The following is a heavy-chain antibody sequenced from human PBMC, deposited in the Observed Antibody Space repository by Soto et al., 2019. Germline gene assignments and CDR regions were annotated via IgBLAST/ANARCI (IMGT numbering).Heavy chain of an antibody. CDR3: ARQDRVVAEGRWFDP. Sequence: SETLSLTCAVSGYSISSGYHWAWIRQPPGKGLEWLGSVHYSGNTYYNPSLKSRLTISVDKSKNQFSLNLSSVTAADTAVYYCARQDRVVAEGRWFDPWGQGTLVTVSS. CDR1: GYSISSGYH. CDR2: VHYSGNT. D-gene: IGHD2-15*01. J-gene: IGHJ5*02. V-gene: IGHV4-38-2*01.